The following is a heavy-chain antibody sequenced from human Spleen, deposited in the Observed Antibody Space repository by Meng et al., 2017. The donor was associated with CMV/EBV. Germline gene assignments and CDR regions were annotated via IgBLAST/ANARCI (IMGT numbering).Heavy chain of an antibody. CDR2: INWSGGR. Sequence: GESLKISCAASGFRFDDYGMNWVRQAPGKGLEWVCGINWSGGRGYAVSVKGRFTISRDNAKNSLYLEMNSLRAEDTALYYCARAEGPASNGRENYYGMDVWGQGTTVTVSS. CDR3: ARAEGPASNGRENYYGMDV. V-gene: IGHV3-20*04. CDR1: GFRFDDYG. D-gene: IGHD4-11*01. J-gene: IGHJ6*02.